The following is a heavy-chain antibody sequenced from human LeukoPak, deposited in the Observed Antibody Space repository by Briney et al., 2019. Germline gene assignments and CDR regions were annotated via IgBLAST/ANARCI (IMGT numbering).Heavy chain of an antibody. CDR3: ARHGVPFSSGPYFDY. J-gene: IGHJ4*02. CDR2: IIPIFGTA. D-gene: IGHD3-22*01. CDR1: GGTFSSYA. Sequence: SVKVSCKASGGTFSSYAISWVRQAPGQGLEWMGGIIPIFGTANYAQKFQGRVTITTDESTSTAYMELSSLRSEDTAVYYCARHGVPFSSGPYFDYWGQGTLVTVSS. V-gene: IGHV1-69*05.